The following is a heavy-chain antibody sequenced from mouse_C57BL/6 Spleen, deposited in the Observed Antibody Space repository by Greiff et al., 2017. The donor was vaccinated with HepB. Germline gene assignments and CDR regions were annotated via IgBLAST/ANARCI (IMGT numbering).Heavy chain of an antibody. CDR3: ARIAKDYDYHYYAMDY. V-gene: IGHV8-8*01. D-gene: IGHD2-4*01. CDR1: GFSLSTFGMG. J-gene: IGHJ4*01. CDR2: IWWDDDK. Sequence: QVTLKESGPGILQPSQTLSLTCSFSGFSLSTFGMGVGWIRQPSGKGLEWLAHIWWDDDKYYNPALKSRLTISKDTSKNQVFLKIANVDTADTATYYCARIAKDYDYHYYAMDYWGQGTSVTVSS.